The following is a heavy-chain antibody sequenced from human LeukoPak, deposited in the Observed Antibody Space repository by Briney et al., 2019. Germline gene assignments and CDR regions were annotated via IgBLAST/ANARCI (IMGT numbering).Heavy chain of an antibody. Sequence: PGGSLRLSCAAFGFTFSSYAMSWVRQAPGKGLEWVSAIGGSGGSTYYADSVKGRFTISRDNSKNTLYLQMNSLRAEDTAVYYCAKDRSSWVRGVNPIDYWGQGTLVTVSS. V-gene: IGHV3-23*01. CDR3: AKDRSSWVRGVNPIDY. CDR2: IGGSGGST. J-gene: IGHJ4*02. CDR1: GFTFSSYA. D-gene: IGHD3-10*01.